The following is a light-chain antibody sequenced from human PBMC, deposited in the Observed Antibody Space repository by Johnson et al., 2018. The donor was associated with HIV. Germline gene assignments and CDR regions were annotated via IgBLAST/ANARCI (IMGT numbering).Light chain of an antibody. CDR1: SSNIGNNY. Sequence: QSVLTQPPSVSAAPGQKVTISCSGSSSNIGNNYVSWYQHLPGTAPKLLIYEDNNRPSGIPDRFSGSKSGTTATLGITGLQPGDEADSYCGPWDRNRGVYGFGTGTKVTVL. V-gene: IGLV1-51*02. J-gene: IGLJ1*01. CDR2: EDN. CDR3: GPWDRNRGVYG.